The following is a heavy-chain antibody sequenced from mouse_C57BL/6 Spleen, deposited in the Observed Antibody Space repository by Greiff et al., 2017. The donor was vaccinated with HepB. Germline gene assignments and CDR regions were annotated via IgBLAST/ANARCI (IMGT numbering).Heavy chain of an antibody. CDR3: ARTGAVPRYFDV. V-gene: IGHV1-61*01. CDR2: IYPSDSET. J-gene: IGHJ1*03. CDR1: GYTFTSYW. Sequence: QVQLQQPGAELVRPGSSVKLSCKASGYTFTSYWMDWVKQRPGQGLEWIGNIYPSDSETHYNQKFKDKATLTVDKSSSTAYMQLSSLTSEDSAVYYCARTGAVPRYFDVWGTGTTVTVSS.